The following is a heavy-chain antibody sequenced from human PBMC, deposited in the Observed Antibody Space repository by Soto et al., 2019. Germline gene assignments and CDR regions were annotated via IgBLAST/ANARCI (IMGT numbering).Heavy chain of an antibody. V-gene: IGHV4-39*01. CDR1: GGSISSSSYY. Sequence: SETLSLTCTVSGGSISSSSYYWGWIRQPPGKGLEWIGSIYYSGSTYYNPSLKSRVTISVDTSKNQFSLKLSSVTAADPAVYYCARHLGYCSGGSCYPVAYYMDVWGKGTTVTVSS. J-gene: IGHJ6*03. D-gene: IGHD2-15*01. CDR3: ARHLGYCSGGSCYPVAYYMDV. CDR2: IYYSGST.